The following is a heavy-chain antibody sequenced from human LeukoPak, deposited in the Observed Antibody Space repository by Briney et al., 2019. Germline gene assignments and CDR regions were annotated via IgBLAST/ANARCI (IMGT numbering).Heavy chain of an antibody. CDR2: IYYSGST. J-gene: IGHJ4*02. D-gene: IGHD6-19*01. Sequence: SETLSLTCTVSGGSISSYYWSWIRQPPGKGLEWIGYIYYSGSTNYNPSLKSRVTISVDTSKNQFSLKLSSVTAADTAVYYCASDTYSSGWNYFDYWGQGTLVTVSS. V-gene: IGHV4-59*01. CDR1: GGSISSYY. CDR3: ASDTYSSGWNYFDY.